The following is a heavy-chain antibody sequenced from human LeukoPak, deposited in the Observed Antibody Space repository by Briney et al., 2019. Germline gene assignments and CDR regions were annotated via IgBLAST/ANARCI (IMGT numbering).Heavy chain of an antibody. CDR2: VSTDGIGT. V-gene: IGHV3-74*01. D-gene: IGHD6-19*01. J-gene: IGHJ4*02. CDR1: EFGSQP. CDR3: ARGGYSSGLDY. Sequence: GSLRPSCVTSEFGSQPQHWVRQAPGKGLVWVSRVSTDGIGTAYADSVKGRFTISRDNAKNTVYLQMNSLRAEDTAVYYCARGGYSSGLDYWGQGTLVTVSS.